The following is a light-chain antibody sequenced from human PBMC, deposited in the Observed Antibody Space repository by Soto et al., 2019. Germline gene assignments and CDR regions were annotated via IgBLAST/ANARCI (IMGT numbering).Light chain of an antibody. Sequence: DIVMTQSALSLPVTPGEPASISCRSSQSLLHVNGYNYLDWYLQKPGQSPQLLIYLGSNRASGVPDRFSGSGSGTDFTLRISRVEAADVGIYYCMQALQTPFTFGQGNKLEIK. CDR1: QSLLHVNGYNY. V-gene: IGKV2-28*01. CDR2: LGS. CDR3: MQALQTPFT. J-gene: IGKJ2*01.